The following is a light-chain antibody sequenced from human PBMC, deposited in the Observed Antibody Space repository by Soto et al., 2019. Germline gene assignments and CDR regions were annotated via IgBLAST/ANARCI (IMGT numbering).Light chain of an antibody. CDR1: QSLTRNY. CDR3: QQYSNLPPT. Sequence: DIVLTQSPGTLSLSPGERATLSCRASQSLTRNYLAWFRQKPGQAPKLLISGASTRATGIPDRFSGSGSGTDFTLTISRLEPEDFAVYFCQQYSNLPPTFGRGTKVEIK. J-gene: IGKJ4*01. V-gene: IGKV3-20*01. CDR2: GAS.